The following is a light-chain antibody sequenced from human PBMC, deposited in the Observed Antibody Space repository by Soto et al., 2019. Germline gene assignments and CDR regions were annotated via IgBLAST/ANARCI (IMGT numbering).Light chain of an antibody. J-gene: IGKJ5*01. V-gene: IGKV1-39*01. CDR1: RTIDNY. CDR3: QQSYNTPIT. CDR2: ATS. Sequence: DIQMTQAPSSLSASLGDRVTITCRASRTIDNYLNLYQQKPGRAPELLVYATSSLQSGVPSRFTGGGSGTHFTLTISGLQPEDFATYFCQQSYNTPITFGQGTRLEIK.